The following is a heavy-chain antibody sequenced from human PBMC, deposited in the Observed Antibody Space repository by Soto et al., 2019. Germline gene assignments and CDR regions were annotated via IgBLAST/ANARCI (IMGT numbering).Heavy chain of an antibody. V-gene: IGHV3-21*01. CDR1: GFTFTRYS. J-gene: IGHJ4*02. CDR2: ISSTTNYI. Sequence: EVQLVESGGGLVKPGGSLRLSCAASGFTFTRYSMNWVRQAPGKGIEWVSSISSTTNYIYYGGSMKGRFTISRDNAKKSLYLEMNSLRAEDTAVYYCARESEDLTSNFDYWGQGTLVTVSS. CDR3: ARESEDLTSNFDY.